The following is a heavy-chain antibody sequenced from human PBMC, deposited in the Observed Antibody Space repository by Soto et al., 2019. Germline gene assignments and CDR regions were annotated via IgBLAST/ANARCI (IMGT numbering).Heavy chain of an antibody. CDR3: AKATTNGGWFNTFDS. Sequence: GGSLRLSCAASGFSFVNYAMNWVRQAPGKGLEWVSGLSGSGTSTYYADSVKGRFTISRDNSRDTLFLQMNSLTADDTAVYYCAKATTNGGWFNTFDSWGPGAPVTVSS. CDR2: LSGSGTST. CDR1: GFSFVNYA. D-gene: IGHD6-19*01. J-gene: IGHJ4*02. V-gene: IGHV3-23*01.